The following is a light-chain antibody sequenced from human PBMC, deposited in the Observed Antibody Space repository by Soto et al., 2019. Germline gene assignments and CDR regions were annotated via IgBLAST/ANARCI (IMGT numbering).Light chain of an antibody. J-gene: IGKJ4*01. Sequence: EILMTQSPAPLSVSPGERATLSCRASQNVSSYLAWYQQKPGQAPKLLIYGASTKATGNPARFSGSGSGTEFTLTISSLQSEDFASYYCQQYNNWPLTFGEGTKVEIK. CDR1: QNVSSY. V-gene: IGKV3-15*01. CDR2: GAS. CDR3: QQYNNWPLT.